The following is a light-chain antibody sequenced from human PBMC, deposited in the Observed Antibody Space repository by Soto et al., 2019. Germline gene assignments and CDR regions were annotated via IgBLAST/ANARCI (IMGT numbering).Light chain of an antibody. CDR2: DAS. CDR3: QQRSNWPWT. V-gene: IGKV3-11*01. Sequence: EIVLTQPPATLSLSPGEIATLSFSASQSVSSYLAWYQQKPGQAPRLLIYDASNRATGIPARFSGSGSGTDFTLTISSLEPEDFAVYYCQQRSNWPWTFGQGTKVDIK. J-gene: IGKJ1*01. CDR1: QSVSSY.